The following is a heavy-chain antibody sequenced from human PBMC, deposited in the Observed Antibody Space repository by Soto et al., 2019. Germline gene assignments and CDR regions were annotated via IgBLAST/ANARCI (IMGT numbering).Heavy chain of an antibody. D-gene: IGHD6-13*01. CDR3: AKGEGFRRADYFDY. CDR2: ISYDGSNK. Sequence: QVQLVESGGGVVQPGRSLRLSCAASGFTFSSYGMHWVRQAPGKGLEWVAVISYDGSNKYYADSVKGRFTISRDNSKNTLYLQMNSLRAEDTAVYYCAKGEGFRRADYFDYWGQGTLVTVSS. V-gene: IGHV3-30*18. J-gene: IGHJ4*02. CDR1: GFTFSSYG.